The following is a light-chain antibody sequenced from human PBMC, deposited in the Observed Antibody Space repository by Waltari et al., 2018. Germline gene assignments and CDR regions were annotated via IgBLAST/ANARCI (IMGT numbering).Light chain of an antibody. J-gene: IGKJ4*01. CDR2: GVS. Sequence: EKILTQSPGTLSLSPGERATLSCRASQSVGSGYLPWYQQKPGQAPRLPIYGVSSRATGIPDRFSGSGSGTDFTLTISRLEPEDFAVYYCQQYDTSPLKFGGGTKVE. CDR1: QSVGSGY. V-gene: IGKV3-20*01. CDR3: QQYDTSPLK.